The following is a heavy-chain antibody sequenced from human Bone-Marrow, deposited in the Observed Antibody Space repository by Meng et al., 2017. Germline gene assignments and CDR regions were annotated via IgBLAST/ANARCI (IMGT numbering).Heavy chain of an antibody. CDR3: AKYSYGLGDYFDY. CDR1: GFSYSTYA. D-gene: IGHD3-10*01. Sequence: GESLKISCAASGFSYSTYAMSWVRHAPGKGLEWVSALSGGGFTTYYADSVKGRFTISRHNSKNTLYLQMNNLRAEDTALYYCAKYSYGLGDYFDYWGQGARVTVSS. V-gene: IGHV3-23*01. CDR2: LSGGGFTT. J-gene: IGHJ4*02.